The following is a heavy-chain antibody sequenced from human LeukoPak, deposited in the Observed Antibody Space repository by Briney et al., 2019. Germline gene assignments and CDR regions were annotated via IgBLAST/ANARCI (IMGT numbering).Heavy chain of an antibody. D-gene: IGHD5-24*01. CDR1: GYSISSGYY. CDR2: IYHSGST. CDR3: ARGSHGYSGNHDY. Sequence: SETLSLTCTVSGYSISSGYYWGWIRQPPGKGLEWIGSIYHSGSTYYNPSLKSRVTISVDTSKNQFSLKLSSVTAADTAVYYCARGSHGYSGNHDYWGQGTLVTVSS. V-gene: IGHV4-38-2*02. J-gene: IGHJ4*02.